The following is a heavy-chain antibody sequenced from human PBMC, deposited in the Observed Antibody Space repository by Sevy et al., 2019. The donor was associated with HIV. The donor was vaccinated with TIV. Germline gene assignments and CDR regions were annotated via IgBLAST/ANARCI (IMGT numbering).Heavy chain of an antibody. CDR2: TYYRSKWYN. Sequence: SQTLSLTRAISGDSVSSNSAAWNWIRQSPSRGLEWLGRTYYRSKWYNDYAVSVKSRITINPDTSKNQFSLQLNSVTPEDTAVYYCARGGVDYYGSGSAGSYYYYYYMDVWGKGTTVTSP. CDR3: ARGGVDYYGSGSAGSYYYYYYMDV. V-gene: IGHV6-1*01. CDR1: GDSVSSNSAA. D-gene: IGHD3-10*01. J-gene: IGHJ6*03.